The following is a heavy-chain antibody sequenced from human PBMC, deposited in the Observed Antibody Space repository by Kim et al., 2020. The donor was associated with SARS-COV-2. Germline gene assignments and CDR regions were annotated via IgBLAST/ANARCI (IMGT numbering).Heavy chain of an antibody. J-gene: IGHJ6*02. CDR3: ARRGEYYDILTGFYGMDV. D-gene: IGHD3-9*01. Sequence: KSRVTISVDTSKNQFSRKLSSVTAADTAVYYCARRGEYYDILTGFYGMDVWGQGTTVTVSS. V-gene: IGHV4-39*01.